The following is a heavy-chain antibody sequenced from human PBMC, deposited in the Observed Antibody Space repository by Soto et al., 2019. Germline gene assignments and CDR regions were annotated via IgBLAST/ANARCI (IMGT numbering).Heavy chain of an antibody. J-gene: IGHJ5*02. CDR1: GYTFTSYG. Sequence: GASVKVSCKASGYTFTSYGISWVRQAPGQGLEWMGWISAYNGNTNYAQKLQGRVTMTTDTSTSTAYMGLRSLRSDDTAVYYCARTPPHVVVVAAISGWFDPWGQGTLVTVSS. D-gene: IGHD2-15*01. CDR3: ARTPPHVVVVAAISGWFDP. V-gene: IGHV1-18*01. CDR2: ISAYNGNT.